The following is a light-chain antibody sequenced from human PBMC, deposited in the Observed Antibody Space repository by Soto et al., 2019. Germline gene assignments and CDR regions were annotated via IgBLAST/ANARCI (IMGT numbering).Light chain of an antibody. V-gene: IGLV2-14*01. CDR1: SDDIGAYDY. CDR3: SSYATSRSVV. Sequence: QSALTQPASVSGSPGPSITISCTGTSDDIGAYDYVSWYQQHPGKAPKLLIYEVTHRPSGVSPRFSGFKSASTASLTVSGLQAGAAAHYYCSSYATSRSVVFGGGTKLTVL. J-gene: IGLJ2*01. CDR2: EVT.